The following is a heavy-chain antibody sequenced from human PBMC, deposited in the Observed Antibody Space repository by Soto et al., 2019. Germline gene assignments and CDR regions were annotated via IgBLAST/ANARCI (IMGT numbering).Heavy chain of an antibody. J-gene: IGHJ6*02. CDR3: ARHGRPELPDYYYYGMDV. CDR1: GYSFTSYW. V-gene: IGHV5-51*01. Sequence: GESLKISCKGSGYSFTSYWIGWVRQMPGKGLEWMGIIYPGDSDTRYSPSFQGQVTISADKSISTAYLQWSSLKASDTAMYYCARHGRPELPDYYYYGMDVWGQGTTVTVSS. D-gene: IGHD1-7*01. CDR2: IYPGDSDT.